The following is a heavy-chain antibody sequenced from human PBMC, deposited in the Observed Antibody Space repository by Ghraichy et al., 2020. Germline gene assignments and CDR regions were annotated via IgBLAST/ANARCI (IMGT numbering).Heavy chain of an antibody. J-gene: IGHJ4*02. D-gene: IGHD2-2*02. CDR2: ITQSGTP. CDR1: GGSLSNNY. CDR3: ANTLFRRSDF. V-gene: IGHV4-34*01. Sequence: SETLSLTCAVYGGSLSNNYWTWIRQSPGKGLEWIGEITQSGTPHHNPSLKGRVTISLYTSKNHSSLNLTSVTAADTAVYYCANTLFRRSDFWGQGTLVTVAS.